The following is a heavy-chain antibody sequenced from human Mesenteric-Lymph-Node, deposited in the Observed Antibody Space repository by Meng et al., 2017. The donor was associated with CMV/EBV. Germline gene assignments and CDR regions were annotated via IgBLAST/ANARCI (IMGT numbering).Heavy chain of an antibody. V-gene: IGHV3-23*01. CDR2: ISGSGSST. J-gene: IGHJ6*02. CDR1: GFTFSSYA. Sequence: GESLKISCAASGFTFSSYAMNWVRQAPGKGLEWVSTISGSGSSTFYADSVKGRFSISRDNSKNTLYLQLNSLRAEDTAVYYCARGSRSLYYDLWGGGMDVWGQGTTVTVSS. CDR3: ARGSRSLYYDLWGGGMDV. D-gene: IGHD3-3*01.